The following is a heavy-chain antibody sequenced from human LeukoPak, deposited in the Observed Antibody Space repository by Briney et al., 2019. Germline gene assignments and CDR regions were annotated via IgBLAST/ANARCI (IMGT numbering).Heavy chain of an antibody. J-gene: IGHJ4*02. CDR3: ARDPKVYGSGSYYTDY. D-gene: IGHD3-10*01. CDR2: ISYDGSYK. CDR1: GFTFSSYA. Sequence: GGSLRLSCAASGFTFSSYAMHWVRQAPGQGLEWVAVISYDGSYKDYADSVKGRFTISRDNSKNTLYLQMNSLRADDTAVYYCARDPKVYGSGSYYTDYWGQGTLVTVSS. V-gene: IGHV3-30-3*01.